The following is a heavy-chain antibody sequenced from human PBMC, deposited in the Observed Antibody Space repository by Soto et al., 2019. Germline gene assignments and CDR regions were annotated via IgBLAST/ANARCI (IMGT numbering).Heavy chain of an antibody. D-gene: IGHD4-17*01. CDR2: ISRSGGST. J-gene: IGHJ3*02. CDR3: AKDPNVDYVGGFEM. V-gene: IGHV3-23*01. CDR1: GFTFNNYA. Sequence: EVQLLESGGDLVQPGGSLRLSCAASGFTFNNYAMSWVRQAPVKGLEWVSGISRSGGSTYYADSVKGRFTISRDNSKNTLSLQMNSLRAEDTALYYCAKDPNVDYVGGFEMWGQGTKVTVSS.